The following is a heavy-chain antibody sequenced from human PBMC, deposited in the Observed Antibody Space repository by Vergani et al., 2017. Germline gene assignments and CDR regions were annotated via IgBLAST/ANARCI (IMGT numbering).Heavy chain of an antibody. D-gene: IGHD4-23*01. Sequence: QVQLVQSGAEVKKPGASVKVSCKASGYTFTSYDINWVRQATGQGLEWMGLMNPNSGNTGYAQKFQGRVSMTRNTSISTAYMELSSLRSEDTAVYYCARAGYGGNPADNWFDPWGQGTLVTVSS. CDR2: MNPNSGNT. CDR1: GYTFTSYD. CDR3: ARAGYGGNPADNWFDP. V-gene: IGHV1-8*01. J-gene: IGHJ5*02.